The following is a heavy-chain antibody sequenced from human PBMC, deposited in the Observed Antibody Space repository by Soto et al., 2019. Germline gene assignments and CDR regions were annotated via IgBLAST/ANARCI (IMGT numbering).Heavy chain of an antibody. D-gene: IGHD6-19*01. CDR1: GFVFSSYA. CDR2: ISGSGTTA. CDR3: AXXTDGWFSAFEI. J-gene: IGHJ3*02. Sequence: SLRLSCAASGFVFSSYAMIWVRQAPGKGLEWVSAISGSGTTAYYADSVKGRFIFSRDNPKNTMYLQMNSPRAEDTAVYFXAXXTDGWFSAFEIWGQGTVVTVSS. V-gene: IGHV3-23*01.